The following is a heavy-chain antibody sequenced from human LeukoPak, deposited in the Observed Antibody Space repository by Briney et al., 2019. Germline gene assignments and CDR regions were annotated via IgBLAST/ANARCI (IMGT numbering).Heavy chain of an antibody. CDR2: INHSGST. Sequence: SETLSLTCAVYGGSFSGYYWSWIRQPPGKGLEWIGEINHSGSTNYNPSLESRVTISVDTSKNQFSLKLSSVTAADTAVYYCARHSPPYYYGSGSYYPYYFDYWGQGTLVTVSP. V-gene: IGHV4-34*01. CDR3: ARHSPPYYYGSGSYYPYYFDY. J-gene: IGHJ4*02. CDR1: GGSFSGYY. D-gene: IGHD3-10*01.